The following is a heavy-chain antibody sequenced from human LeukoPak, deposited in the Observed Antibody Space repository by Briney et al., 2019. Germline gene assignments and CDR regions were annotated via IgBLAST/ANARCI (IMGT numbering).Heavy chain of an antibody. CDR2: MSSGSSFI. CDR1: GFTFSTYS. J-gene: IGHJ4*02. CDR3: AKESGGYSYGYDEPDFDY. Sequence: NPGGSLRLSCAASGFTFSTYSMNWVRQAPGKGLEWVSSMSSGSSFIYYADSVKGRFTISRDNSKNTLYLQMNSLRAEDTAVYYCAKESGGYSYGYDEPDFDYWGQGTLVTVSS. V-gene: IGHV3-21*01. D-gene: IGHD5-18*01.